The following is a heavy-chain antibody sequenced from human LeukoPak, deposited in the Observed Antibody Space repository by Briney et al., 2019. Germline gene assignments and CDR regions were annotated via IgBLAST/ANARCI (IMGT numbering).Heavy chain of an antibody. V-gene: IGHV4-39*07. CDR3: ARDGHPYYDFWSGYYAGVHYFDY. D-gene: IGHD3-3*01. CDR2: IYYSGST. Sequence: SETLSLTCTVSGGSISSSSYYWGWIRQPPGKGLEWSGSIYYSGSTYYNPSLKRRVTISVDTSKNPFSLKLSSVTAADTAVYYCARDGHPYYDFWSGYYAGVHYFDYWGQGTLVTVSS. J-gene: IGHJ4*02. CDR1: GGSISSSSYY.